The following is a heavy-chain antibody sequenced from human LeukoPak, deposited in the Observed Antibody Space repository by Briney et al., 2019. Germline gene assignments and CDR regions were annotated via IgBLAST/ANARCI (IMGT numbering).Heavy chain of an antibody. CDR1: GFTFSSYG. V-gene: IGHV3-33*01. J-gene: IGHJ6*02. Sequence: GGSLRLSCAASGFTFSSYGMHWVRQAPGKGLEWVAVIWYDGSNKYYADSVKGRFTISRDNSKNTLYLQMNSLRAEDTAVYYCAREGRSSWYDYYYYGMDVWGQGTTVTVSS. D-gene: IGHD6-13*01. CDR3: AREGRSSWYDYYYYGMDV. CDR2: IWYDGSNK.